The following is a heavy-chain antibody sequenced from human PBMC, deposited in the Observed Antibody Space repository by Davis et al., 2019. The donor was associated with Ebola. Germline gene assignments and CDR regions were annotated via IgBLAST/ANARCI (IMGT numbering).Heavy chain of an antibody. V-gene: IGHV4-59*01. J-gene: IGHJ6*03. CDR1: DGSISSYY. Sequence: PGGSLRLSCTVSDGSISSYYWSWIRQPPGKGLEWIGYIYYSGSTNYNPSLKSRVTISVDTSKNQFSLKLSSVTAADTAVYYCAREIVATYYYYMDVWGKGTTVTVSS. CDR3: AREIVATYYYYMDV. D-gene: IGHD5-12*01. CDR2: IYYSGST.